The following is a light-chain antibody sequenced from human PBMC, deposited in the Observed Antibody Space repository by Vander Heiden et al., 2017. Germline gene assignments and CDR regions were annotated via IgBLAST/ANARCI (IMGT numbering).Light chain of an antibody. J-gene: IGKJ2*01. CDR3: QQYASSPYT. V-gene: IGKV3-20*01. Sequence: VLTQSPGTLSLSPGERATLSCRASQSVSSSYLAWYQQKPGQAPRLLIYGASSRATGIPDRFSGSGSGTDFTLTISRLGPEDFAVYYCQQYASSPYTFGQGTKLEIK. CDR2: GAS. CDR1: QSVSSSY.